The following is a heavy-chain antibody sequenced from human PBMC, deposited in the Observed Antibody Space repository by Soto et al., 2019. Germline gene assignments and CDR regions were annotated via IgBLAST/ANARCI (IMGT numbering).Heavy chain of an antibody. Sequence: QVQLVESGGNLVKPGGSLRLSCVASGFMFGDSYMSWIRQAPGKGLEWLAYISGSGNTIQYADSVKGRFTVSRDNAQSSVFLEMNSVKAEDTGLYFCARDWGACLDPWGQGTLVTVSS. J-gene: IGHJ5*02. CDR1: GFMFGDSY. D-gene: IGHD3-16*01. CDR2: ISGSGNTI. V-gene: IGHV3-11*01. CDR3: ARDWGACLDP.